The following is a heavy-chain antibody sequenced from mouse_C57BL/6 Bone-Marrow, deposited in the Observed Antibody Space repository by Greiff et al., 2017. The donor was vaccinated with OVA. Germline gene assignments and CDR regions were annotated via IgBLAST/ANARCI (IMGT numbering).Heavy chain of an antibody. CDR2: IDPENGDT. CDR3: TTLDGYLFAY. J-gene: IGHJ3*01. Sequence: EVQLQQSGAELVRPGASVKLSCTASGFNIKDDYMHWVKQRPEQGLEWIGWIDPENGDTEYASKFQDKATITADTSSNTAYLQLSSLTSEDTAVYYCTTLDGYLFAYWGQGTLVTVSA. D-gene: IGHD2-3*01. CDR1: GFNIKDDY. V-gene: IGHV14-4*01.